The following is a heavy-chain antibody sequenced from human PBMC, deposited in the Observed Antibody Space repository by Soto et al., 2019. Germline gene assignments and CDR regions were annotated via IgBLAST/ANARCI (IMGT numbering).Heavy chain of an antibody. CDR2: ISGSGGST. V-gene: IGHV3-23*01. CDR3: AKDRTAMVTVPPSPFDY. Sequence: GGSLRLSCAASGFTFSSYAMSWVRQAPGKGLEWVSAISGSGGSTYYADSVKGRFTISRDNSKNTLYLQMNSLRAEDTAVYYCAKDRTAMVTVPPSPFDYWGQGTLVTVSS. CDR1: GFTFSSYA. D-gene: IGHD5-18*01. J-gene: IGHJ4*02.